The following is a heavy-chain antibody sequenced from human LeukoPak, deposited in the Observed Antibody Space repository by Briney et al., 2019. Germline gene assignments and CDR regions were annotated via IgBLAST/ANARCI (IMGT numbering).Heavy chain of an antibody. V-gene: IGHV4-59*01. J-gene: IGHJ4*02. CDR1: GCSISSYY. CDR3: ARGQQLVQYYFDY. CDR2: IYYTGST. D-gene: IGHD6-13*01. Sequence: GSLRLSCAASGCSISSYYWSWIRQPPGKGLEWIAYIYYTGSTNYNPSLKSRVTMSVDTSKNQFSLKLSSVTAADTAVYYCARGQQLVQYYFDYWGQGTLVTVSS.